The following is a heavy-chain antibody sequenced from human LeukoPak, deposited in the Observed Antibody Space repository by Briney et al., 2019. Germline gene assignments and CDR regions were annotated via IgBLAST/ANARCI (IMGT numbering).Heavy chain of an antibody. Sequence: PGGSLRLSCAASGFTVSSNYMSWVRQAPGKGLEWDSVIYSGGSTYYADSVKGRFTISRDNSKNTLYLQMNSLRAEDTAVYYCAKDPGPLMVLRRPLDYWGQGTLVTVSS. V-gene: IGHV3-66*01. J-gene: IGHJ4*02. D-gene: IGHD2-8*01. CDR1: GFTVSSNY. CDR2: IYSGGST. CDR3: AKDPGPLMVLRRPLDY.